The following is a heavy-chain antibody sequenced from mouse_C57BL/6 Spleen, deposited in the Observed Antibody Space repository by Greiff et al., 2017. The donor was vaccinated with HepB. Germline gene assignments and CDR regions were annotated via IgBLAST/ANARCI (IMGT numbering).Heavy chain of an antibody. Sequence: EVQLVESGGGLVKPGGSLKLSCAASGFTFSDYGMHWVRQAPEKGLEWVAYISSGSSTIYYADTVKGRFTISRDNAKNTLFLQMTSLRSEDTAMYYCASALPHYYAMDYWGQGTSVTVSS. CDR2: ISSGSSTI. J-gene: IGHJ4*01. CDR1: GFTFSDYG. V-gene: IGHV5-17*01. CDR3: ASALPHYYAMDY.